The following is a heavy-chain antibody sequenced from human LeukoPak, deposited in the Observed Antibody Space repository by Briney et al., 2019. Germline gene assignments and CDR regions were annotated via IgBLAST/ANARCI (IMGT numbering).Heavy chain of an antibody. Sequence: GGSLRLSCAASGFNFANAYMSWVRQAPGKGLEWVGRIKNKVGGGTADYSAPVKGRFTISRDDSKNTLYLQMNSLKTEDTAVYYCTSDWGVLADNWGQGTLVTVSS. D-gene: IGHD3-16*01. V-gene: IGHV3-15*01. CDR3: TSDWGVLADN. CDR2: IKNKVGGGTA. CDR1: GFNFANAY. J-gene: IGHJ4*02.